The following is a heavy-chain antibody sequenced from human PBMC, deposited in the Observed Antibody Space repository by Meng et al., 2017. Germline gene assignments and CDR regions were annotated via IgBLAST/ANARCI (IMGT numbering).Heavy chain of an antibody. CDR2: IHPIFSTA. J-gene: IGHJ4*02. CDR1: RGTFSSYA. Sequence: VERGRVGGEVWKPRSVVKVSCKASRGTFSSYAIRWVGQAPGKGLEWMGGIHPIFSTANYTQKFQGRVTITEDESTSTAYMERSSLRSEDTAVYYCARDDYSNYLPFDYWGQGTLVTVSS. V-gene: IGHV1-69*01. CDR3: ARDDYSNYLPFDY. D-gene: IGHD4-11*01.